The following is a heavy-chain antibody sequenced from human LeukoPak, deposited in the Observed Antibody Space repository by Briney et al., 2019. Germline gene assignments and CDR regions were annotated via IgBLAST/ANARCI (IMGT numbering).Heavy chain of an antibody. CDR3: AKDLVGADVGWAFDI. J-gene: IGHJ3*02. D-gene: IGHD1-26*01. Sequence: PGGSLRLSCAASGFTFSNAWMSWVRQAPGKGLKWVSAISGSGGSTYYADSVKGRFTISRDNSKNTLYLQMNSLRAEDTAVYYCAKDLVGADVGWAFDIWGQGTMVTVSS. CDR2: ISGSGGST. CDR1: GFTFSNAW. V-gene: IGHV3-23*01.